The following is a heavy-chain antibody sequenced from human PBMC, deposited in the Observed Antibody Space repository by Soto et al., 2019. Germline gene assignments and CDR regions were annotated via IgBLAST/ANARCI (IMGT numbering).Heavy chain of an antibody. V-gene: IGHV4-39*01. CDR2: IYYSGST. Sequence: TLSLTCTVSGGSISSSSYYWGWIRQPPGKGLEWIGSIYYSGSTYYNPSLKSRVTISVDTSKNQFSLKLSSVTAADTAVYYCAISRYSYGYHWLDPWGQGTLVTVSS. D-gene: IGHD5-18*01. CDR3: AISRYSYGYHWLDP. CDR1: GGSISSSSYY. J-gene: IGHJ5*02.